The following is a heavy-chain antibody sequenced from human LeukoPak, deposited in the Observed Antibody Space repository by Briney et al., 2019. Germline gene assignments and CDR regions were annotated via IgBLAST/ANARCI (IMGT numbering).Heavy chain of an antibody. CDR1: GGSISSSSYY. Sequence: PSETLSLTCTVSGGSISSSSYYWGWIRQPPGKGLEWIGSIYYSGSTYYNPPLKSRVTISVDTSKNQFSLKLSSVTAEDTAVYYCARRGYGSSDYWGQGILVTVSS. J-gene: IGHJ4*02. CDR3: ARRGYGSSDY. D-gene: IGHD5-18*01. V-gene: IGHV4-39*01. CDR2: IYYSGST.